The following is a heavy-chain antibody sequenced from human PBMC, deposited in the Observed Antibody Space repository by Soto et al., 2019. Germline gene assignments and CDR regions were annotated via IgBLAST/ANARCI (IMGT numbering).Heavy chain of an antibody. D-gene: IGHD2-2*01. Sequence: SGPTVVNATRTLTLTCPCSGFPLSTSLMRVRWIRQPPGQPVEWLALIYWVDDKPYSPSLKSRLTITKDTSKSQVVLTMTNMDPVDTATYYCAHRQGCFSNTWPPGGWFDPWGQGTLVTVSS. V-gene: IGHV2-5*08. CDR3: AHRQGCFSNTWPPGGWFDP. J-gene: IGHJ5*02. CDR1: GFPLSTSLMR. CDR2: IYWVDDK.